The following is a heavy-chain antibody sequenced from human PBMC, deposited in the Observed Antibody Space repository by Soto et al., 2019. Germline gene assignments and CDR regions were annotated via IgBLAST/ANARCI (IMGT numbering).Heavy chain of an antibody. CDR3: AHSVNFGIVGAQFFDP. CDR2: IFWDDDR. D-gene: IGHD2-21*01. Sequence: QITLKESGPTLVKPTQTLTLTCSFSGFSLSTSGASVAWLRQYPGKAPEWLALIFWDDDRRYSPSLGTRLTITKDGPRNQMVLKMTNMDPVDKDTYCCAHSVNFGIVGAQFFDPWGQGILVTVSS. V-gene: IGHV2-5*02. J-gene: IGHJ5*02. CDR1: GFSLSTSGAS.